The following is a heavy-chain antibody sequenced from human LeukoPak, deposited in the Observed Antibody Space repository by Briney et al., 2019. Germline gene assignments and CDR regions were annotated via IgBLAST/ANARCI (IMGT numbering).Heavy chain of an antibody. V-gene: IGHV3-48*04. Sequence: GGSLRLSCAASGFTFSSYSMNWVRQAPGKGLEWVSYISSSSSTIYYADSVKGRFTISRDNAKNSLYLRMNSLRAEDTAVYYCARRGSGYTEPIDYWGQGTLVTVSS. D-gene: IGHD5-12*01. CDR1: GFTFSSYS. CDR2: ISSSSSTI. J-gene: IGHJ4*02. CDR3: ARRGSGYTEPIDY.